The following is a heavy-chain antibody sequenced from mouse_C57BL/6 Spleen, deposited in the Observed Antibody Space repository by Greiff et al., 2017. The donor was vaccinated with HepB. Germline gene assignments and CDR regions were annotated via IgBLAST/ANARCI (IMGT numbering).Heavy chain of an antibody. CDR3: AITTVLAKNAY. CDR1: GYTFTDYY. J-gene: IGHJ3*01. CDR2: INPNNGGT. V-gene: IGHV1-26*01. Sequence: EVQLQQSGPELVKPGASVKISCKASGYTFTDYYMNWVKQSHGKSLEWIGDINPNNGGTSYNQKFKGKATLTVDKSSSTAYMELRSLTSEDSAAYYCAITTVLAKNAYWGQGTLVTVSA. D-gene: IGHD1-1*01.